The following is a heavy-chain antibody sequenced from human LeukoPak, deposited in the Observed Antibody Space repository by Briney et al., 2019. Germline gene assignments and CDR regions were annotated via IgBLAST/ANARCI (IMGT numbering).Heavy chain of an antibody. CDR2: IYYNGDT. CDR1: GGSMISYY. D-gene: IGHD4-23*01. V-gene: IGHV4-59*01. CDR3: TRGTTVISLDY. J-gene: IGHJ4*02. Sequence: SETLSLTCTVSGGSMISYYWTWIRQAPGQGLEWIGYIYYNGDTNYNPSLKSRVTMSIDTSKTHFSLNLRSVTASDTAVYYCTRGTTVISLDYWGQGIQVTVSS.